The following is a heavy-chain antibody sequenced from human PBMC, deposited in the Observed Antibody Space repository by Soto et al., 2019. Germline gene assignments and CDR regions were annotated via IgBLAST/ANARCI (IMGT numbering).Heavy chain of an antibody. CDR1: GFTFSSYA. V-gene: IGHV3-30-3*01. Sequence: QVQLVESGGGVVQPGRSLRLSCAASGFTFSSYAMHWVRQAPGKGLEWVAVISYDGSNKYYADSVKGRITISRDNSKNPLYLQMNRLRAEDPGVYYWARGGRTGRFDFWGPGTLV. J-gene: IGHJ4*02. CDR3: ARGGRTGRFDF. CDR2: ISYDGSNK.